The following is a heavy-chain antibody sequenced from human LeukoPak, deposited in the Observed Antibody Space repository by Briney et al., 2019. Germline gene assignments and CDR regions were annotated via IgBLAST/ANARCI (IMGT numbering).Heavy chain of an antibody. Sequence: GGSLRLSCAASGFTFSSYEMNWVRQAPGKGLEWVSYISSGGSTVHYADSVKGRFTISRDSAKNSLYLQMNSLRAEDTAVYYCARVIIVGATGIWGQGTMVTVSS. D-gene: IGHD1-26*01. CDR2: ISSGGSTV. CDR3: ARVIIVGATGI. CDR1: GFTFSSYE. V-gene: IGHV3-48*03. J-gene: IGHJ3*02.